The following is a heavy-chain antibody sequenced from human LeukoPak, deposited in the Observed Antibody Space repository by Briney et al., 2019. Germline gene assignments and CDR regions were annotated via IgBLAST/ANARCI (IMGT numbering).Heavy chain of an antibody. CDR3: TCHSGWSGPSE. D-gene: IGHD6-19*01. V-gene: IGHV4-4*02. Sequence: SETLSLTCAVSGGSISSSWWSWVRQPPGEGLEWIGEIFHSGSTNYNPSLKSRVTISVDKSKNHFSLELTSVTAADTAVYYCTCHSGWSGPSEWGQGTLVIVSS. CDR1: GGSISSSW. CDR2: IFHSGST. J-gene: IGHJ4*02.